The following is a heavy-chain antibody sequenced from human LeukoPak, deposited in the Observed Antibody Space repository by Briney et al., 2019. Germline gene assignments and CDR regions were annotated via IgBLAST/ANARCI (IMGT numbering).Heavy chain of an antibody. D-gene: IGHD3-10*01. CDR2: INHSGST. V-gene: IGHV4-34*01. CDR1: GGSFSGYY. Sequence: PSETLSLTCAVYGGSFSGYYWSWIRQPPGKGLEWIGEINHSGSTNYNPSLKSRVTISVDTSKNQFSLKLSSVTAADTAVYYCARDLKLGEGYYYGSGSHPGTYWFDPWGQGTLVTVSS. J-gene: IGHJ5*02. CDR3: ARDLKLGEGYYYGSGSHPGTYWFDP.